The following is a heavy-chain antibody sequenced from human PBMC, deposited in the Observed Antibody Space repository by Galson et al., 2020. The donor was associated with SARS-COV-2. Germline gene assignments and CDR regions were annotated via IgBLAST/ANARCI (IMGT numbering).Heavy chain of an antibody. CDR2: IYPGDSYT. CDR1: GYSFPDYW. J-gene: IGHJ4*02. Sequence: GESLKISCKGSGYSFPDYWIGWVRQMPGKGLEWMGVIYPGDSYTIYNPSFQGQVTISADKSISTAYLQLSSLKALDTAMYYCARHGASSGWYEGIDSWGQGTLVTVSS. D-gene: IGHD6-19*01. CDR3: ARHGASSGWYEGIDS. V-gene: IGHV5-51*01.